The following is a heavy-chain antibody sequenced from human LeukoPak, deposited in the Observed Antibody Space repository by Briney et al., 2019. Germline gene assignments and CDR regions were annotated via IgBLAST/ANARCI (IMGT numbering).Heavy chain of an antibody. D-gene: IGHD6-19*01. V-gene: IGHV4-59*01. CDR3: AREGQWLPDWFDP. Sequence: PSETLSLTCTVSGGSISGYYWSWIRQPPGQGLEWIGYIHYSGSTNYNPSLKSRVTISLDMSKNQFSLKLNSVTAADTAVYYCAREGQWLPDWFDPWDQGTLGTVSS. J-gene: IGHJ5*02. CDR1: GGSISGYY. CDR2: IHYSGST.